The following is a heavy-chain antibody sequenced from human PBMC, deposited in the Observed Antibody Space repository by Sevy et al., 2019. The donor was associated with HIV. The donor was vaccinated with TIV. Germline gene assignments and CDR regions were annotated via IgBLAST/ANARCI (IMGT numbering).Heavy chain of an antibody. Sequence: SDTLSLTCTVSGGSITTTDYYWSWIRQSPRKGLEWIGYIHYSGRTYYNPSLKSRVTMSVDTSRNQFSLRLNSVTATDTAVYYCARGVGGPGVMITFGGVKYAFDFWGQGRTVTVSS. CDR3: ARGVGGPGVMITFGGVKYAFDF. CDR1: GGSITTTDYY. D-gene: IGHD3-16*01. CDR2: IHYSGRT. J-gene: IGHJ3*01. V-gene: IGHV4-30-4*02.